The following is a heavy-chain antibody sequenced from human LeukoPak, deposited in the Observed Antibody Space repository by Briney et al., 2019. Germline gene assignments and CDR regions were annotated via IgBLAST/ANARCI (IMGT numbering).Heavy chain of an antibody. Sequence: GGSLRHSWAASGFTFSSYAMSWVRQAPGKGLEWVSAISGSGGSTYYADSVKGRFTISRDNSKNTLYLQMNSLRAEDTAVYYCAKDCSSTSCYDAFDIWGQGTMVTVSS. V-gene: IGHV3-23*01. CDR3: AKDCSSTSCYDAFDI. J-gene: IGHJ3*02. CDR2: ISGSGGST. D-gene: IGHD2-2*01. CDR1: GFTFSSYA.